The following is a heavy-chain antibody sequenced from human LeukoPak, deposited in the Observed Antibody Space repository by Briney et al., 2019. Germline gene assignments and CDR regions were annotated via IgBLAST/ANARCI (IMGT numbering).Heavy chain of an antibody. D-gene: IGHD5-24*01. CDR2: IYHSGST. V-gene: IGHV4-38-2*02. J-gene: IGHJ6*02. CDR1: GYSISSGYY. CDR3: ARDRDGYNWDYYYYGMDV. Sequence: SETLSLTCTVSGYSISSGYYWGWIRQPPGKGLEWIGSIYHSGSTYYNPSLKSRVTISVDTSKNQFSLKLSSVTAADTAVYYCARDRDGYNWDYYYYGMDVWGQGTTVIVSS.